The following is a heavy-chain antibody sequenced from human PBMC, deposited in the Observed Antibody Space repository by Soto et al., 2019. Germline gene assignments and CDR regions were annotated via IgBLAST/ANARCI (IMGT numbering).Heavy chain of an antibody. CDR3: ARTYYFDY. Sequence: SETLSLTCAVYGGSFSGYYWSWIRQPPGKGLEWIGEINHSGSTNYNPSLKSRVTISVDTSKNQFSLKLSSVTAADTAVYYCARTYYFDYWGQGTLVTVSS. J-gene: IGHJ4*02. CDR2: INHSGST. V-gene: IGHV4-34*01. CDR1: GGSFSGYY.